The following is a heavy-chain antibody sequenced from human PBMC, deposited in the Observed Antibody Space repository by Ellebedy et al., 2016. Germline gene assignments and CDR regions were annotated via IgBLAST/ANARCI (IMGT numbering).Heavy chain of an antibody. V-gene: IGHV3-30*18. CDR2: ISYTGENV. D-gene: IGHD5-12*01. J-gene: IGHJ6*02. CDR1: GFTFSHYG. Sequence: GGSLRLXCAAAGFTFSHYGMHWVRQAPGQGLEWLAVISYTGENVFYADSVKGRFTITRDNSKNTVYLELSTLRAEDSAVYYCAKDPATTGVATLGGLAVWGQGTTVTVSS. CDR3: AKDPATTGVATLGGLAV.